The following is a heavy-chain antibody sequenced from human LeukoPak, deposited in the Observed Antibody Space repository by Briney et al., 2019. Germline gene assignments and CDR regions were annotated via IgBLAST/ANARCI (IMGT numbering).Heavy chain of an antibody. CDR3: TTELVIRPNHY. CDR1: GFTFSSYW. J-gene: IGHJ4*02. V-gene: IGHV3-7*03. Sequence: PGGSLRLSCAASGFTFSSYWMSWVRQAPGKGLEWVANIKQDGSEKYYVDSVKGRFTISRDNAKNSLYLQMNSLKSEDTAVYYCTTELVIRPNHYWGQGTLVTVSS. D-gene: IGHD3-9*01. CDR2: IKQDGSEK.